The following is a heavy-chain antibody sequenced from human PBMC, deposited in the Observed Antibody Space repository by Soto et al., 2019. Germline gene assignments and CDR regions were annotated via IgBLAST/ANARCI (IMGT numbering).Heavy chain of an antibody. D-gene: IGHD1-26*01. J-gene: IGHJ6*02. V-gene: IGHV1-69*01. CDR3: ARNGTYSSSLSHYPGMDV. CDR1: GGTFDNFI. Sequence: QVQLVQSGAEVKEPGSSVRVSCKASGGTFDNFIMNWVRQTPGQGLEWMGGIVPMLGTPTYAEKFKGRVTISATGSTSTMYMEVTSLRSEDTAIYYCARNGTYSSSLSHYPGMDVWGQGTTVTVSS. CDR2: IVPMLGTP.